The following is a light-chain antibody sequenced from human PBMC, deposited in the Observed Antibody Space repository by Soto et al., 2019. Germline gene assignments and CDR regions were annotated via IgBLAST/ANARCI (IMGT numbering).Light chain of an antibody. CDR3: CSYAGSSTFV. CDR1: SSDVGSYNL. V-gene: IGLV2-23*03. Sequence: QSALTQPASVSGSPGQAITISCTETSSDVGSYNLVSWYQHHPGKAPKLMIYEGIRRPSGVSNRFSGSKSGNTASLTISGLQAEDEAHYYCCSYAGSSTFVFGGGTKLTVL. J-gene: IGLJ2*01. CDR2: EGI.